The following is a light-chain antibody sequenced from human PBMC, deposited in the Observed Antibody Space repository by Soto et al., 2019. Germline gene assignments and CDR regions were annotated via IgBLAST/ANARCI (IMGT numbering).Light chain of an antibody. J-gene: IGKJ5*01. CDR2: VAY. V-gene: IGKV1-39*01. Sequence: DIQMTQSPSSLSASVGDRVTITCRASQSISRYLNWYQQKPGKAPNLLIYVAYSLQSEVPSRFSGSGSGTDFTLTITSLQPEDFATYYCLQSYGTPITFGHGTRLEIK. CDR1: QSISRY. CDR3: LQSYGTPIT.